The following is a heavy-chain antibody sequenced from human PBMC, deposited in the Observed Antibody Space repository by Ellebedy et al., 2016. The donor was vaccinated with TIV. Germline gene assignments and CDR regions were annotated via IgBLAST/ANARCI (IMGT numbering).Heavy chain of an antibody. CDR2: ISTGGAT. Sequence: PRGSLRLSCAASGFTFSNYAMGWVRQAPGEGLEWVSTISTGGATYYADSVKGRFTISRDNSKDTVYLQMNSLRAEDSAVYYCVRWGDYEGWDLWGQGTLATVSS. V-gene: IGHV3-23*01. J-gene: IGHJ5*02. D-gene: IGHD3-22*01. CDR1: GFTFSNYA. CDR3: VRWGDYEGWDL.